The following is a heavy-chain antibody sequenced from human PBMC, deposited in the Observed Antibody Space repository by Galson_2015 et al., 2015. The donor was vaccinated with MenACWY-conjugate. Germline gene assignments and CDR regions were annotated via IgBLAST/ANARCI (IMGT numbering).Heavy chain of an antibody. CDR3: ARLRYSGSYYYFDY. V-gene: IGHV4-59*08. Sequence: ETLSLTCTVSGGSISSYYWSWIRQPPGKGLEWIGYIYYGGSTNHNPSLKSRVTISVDTSKNQFSLKLSSVTAADTAVYYCARLRYSGSYYYFDYWGQGTLVTVSS. CDR1: GGSISSYY. CDR2: IYYGGST. J-gene: IGHJ4*02. D-gene: IGHD1-26*01.